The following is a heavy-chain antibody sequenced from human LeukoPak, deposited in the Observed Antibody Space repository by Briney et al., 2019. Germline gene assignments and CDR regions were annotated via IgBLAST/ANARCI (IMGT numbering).Heavy chain of an antibody. CDR1: GFTFSDYY. J-gene: IGHJ4*02. D-gene: IGHD1-1*01. CDR2: ISSSSSYT. V-gene: IGHV3-11*06. Sequence: GGSLRLSCAASGFTFSDYYMSWIRQAPGKGLEWVSYISSSSSYTNYADSVKGRFTISRDNAKNSLYLQMNSLRAEDTAVYYCARDGTQDYYFDYWGQGTLVTVPS. CDR3: ARDGTQDYYFDY.